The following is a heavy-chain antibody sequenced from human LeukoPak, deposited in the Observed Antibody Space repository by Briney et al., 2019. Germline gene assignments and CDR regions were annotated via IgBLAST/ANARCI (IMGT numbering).Heavy chain of an antibody. CDR3: AKEGIVVVPAAKNY. CDR1: GVTVSSNY. Sequence: GGSLRLSCAVFGVTVSSNYMSWVRQAPGKGLEWVSVLYGGGTTYYADSVKGRFTISRDNSKNTLYLQMNSLRAEDTAVYYCAKEGIVVVPAAKNYWGQGTLVTVSS. V-gene: IGHV3-53*01. J-gene: IGHJ4*02. D-gene: IGHD2-2*01. CDR2: LYGGGTT.